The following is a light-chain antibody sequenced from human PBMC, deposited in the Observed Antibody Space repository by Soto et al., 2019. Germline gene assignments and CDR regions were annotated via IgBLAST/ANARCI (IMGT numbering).Light chain of an antibody. Sequence: QSALTQPASVSGSPGQSITISCTGTSSDVGGYNYVSWYQQHPGKAPKLLIYDVSNRPSGVYNRFSGSRSGNTASLTISGLQAEDEADYYCSSYTSSSPVVFGGGTTVTVL. J-gene: IGLJ3*02. V-gene: IGLV2-14*01. CDR2: DVS. CDR3: SSYTSSSPVV. CDR1: SSDVGGYNY.